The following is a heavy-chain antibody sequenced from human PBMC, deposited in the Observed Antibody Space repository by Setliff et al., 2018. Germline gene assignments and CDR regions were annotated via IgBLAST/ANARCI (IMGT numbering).Heavy chain of an antibody. CDR2: INAGDGNT. CDR3: ARDSGPQRYYFDY. J-gene: IGHJ4*02. CDR1: GYTFTSYA. V-gene: IGHV1-3*01. Sequence: ASVKVSCKASGYTFTSYAMHWVRQAPGQRLEWMGWINAGDGNTKYSQKFQGRVTITRDTSASTAYMELSSLRSEDTAVYYCARDSGPQRYYFDYWGQGTLVTVSS. D-gene: IGHD2-15*01.